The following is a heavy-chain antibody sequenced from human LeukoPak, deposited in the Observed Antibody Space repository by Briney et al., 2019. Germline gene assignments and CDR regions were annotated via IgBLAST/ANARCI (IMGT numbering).Heavy chain of an antibody. D-gene: IGHD1-7*01. J-gene: IGHJ5*02. Sequence: SEILSLTCTVSGGSISSYYWSWIRQPPGKGLEWIGYIYYSGSTNYNPSLKSRVTISVDTSKNQFSLKLSSVTAADTAVYYCARGSITGTTGWFDPWGQGTLVTVSS. CDR3: ARGSITGTTGWFDP. CDR1: GGSISSYY. V-gene: IGHV4-59*01. CDR2: IYYSGST.